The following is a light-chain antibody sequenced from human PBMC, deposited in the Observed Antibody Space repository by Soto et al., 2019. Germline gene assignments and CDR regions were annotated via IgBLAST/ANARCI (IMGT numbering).Light chain of an antibody. CDR1: SSNIGSYYD. J-gene: IGLJ2*01. CDR2: GDN. CDR3: HSYDSRLSHVV. Sequence: QSVLTQPPSVSGAPGQRVTIPCTGSSSNIGSYYDVHWYQQLPGTVPKLLIYGDNNRPSGVPDRFSCSKSGTSASLAITGLQAEDEANYYCHSYDSRLSHVVFGGGTKLPVL. V-gene: IGLV1-40*01.